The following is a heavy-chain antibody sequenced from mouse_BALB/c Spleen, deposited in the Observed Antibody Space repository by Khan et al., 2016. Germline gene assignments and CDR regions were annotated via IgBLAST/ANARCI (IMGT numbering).Heavy chain of an antibody. J-gene: IGHJ3*01. D-gene: IGHD1-1*01. CDR3: ASPYGSSYVGFAY. CDR2: ITSYNGAT. Sequence: LVKPGASVKISCKASGYSFTGYYMHWVKQSHGKSLEWIGYITSYNGATSYNQKFKGKATLTVDTSSSTAYMQFNSLTSEDSAVYYCASPYGSSYVGFAYWGQGTLVTVSA. V-gene: IGHV1S34*01. CDR1: GYSFTGYY.